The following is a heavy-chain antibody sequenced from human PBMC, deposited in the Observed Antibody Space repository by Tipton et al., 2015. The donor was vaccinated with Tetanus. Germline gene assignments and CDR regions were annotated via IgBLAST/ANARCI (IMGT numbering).Heavy chain of an antibody. CDR2: IYHSGRT. D-gene: IGHD3-10*02. V-gene: IGHV4-4*02. Sequence: TLSLTCSVSGGSIINNNWWTWARQPPGKGLEWIGEIYHSGRTNYNPSLETRVTISVDEPKNQFSLNLMAVTAADTAVYYCARGSTMFFWGQGTLVTVSS. CDR3: ARGSTMFF. J-gene: IGHJ4*02. CDR1: GGSIINNNW.